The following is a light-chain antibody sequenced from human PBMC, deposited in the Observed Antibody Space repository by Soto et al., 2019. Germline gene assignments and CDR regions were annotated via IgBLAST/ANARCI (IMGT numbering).Light chain of an antibody. CDR2: GAS. CDR1: QSVSSN. J-gene: IGKJ2*02. Sequence: EIVMTQSPATLSVSPGERATLSCRASQSVSSNLAWYQQKPGQAPRHLIYGASTRATGIPARFSGSGSGTEFTLTISSLQSEDFAVYYCQQYNNWPPSRTFGQGTKLEIK. CDR3: QQYNNWPPSRT. V-gene: IGKV3-15*01.